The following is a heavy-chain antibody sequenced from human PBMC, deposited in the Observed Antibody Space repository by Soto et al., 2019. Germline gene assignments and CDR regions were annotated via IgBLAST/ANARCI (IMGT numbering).Heavy chain of an antibody. CDR1: GGTFSSYA. D-gene: IGHD1-26*01. CDR2: IIPIFGTA. J-gene: IGHJ4*02. CDR3: VRSSVSLPPLPDY. V-gene: IGHV1-69*06. Sequence: ASVKVSGKASGGTFSSYAISWVRQAPGQGLEWMGGIIPIFGTANYAQKFQGQVTISADKSINTAYLHWRSLKASDTAMYYCVRSSVSLPPLPDYWGQGTLVTVSS.